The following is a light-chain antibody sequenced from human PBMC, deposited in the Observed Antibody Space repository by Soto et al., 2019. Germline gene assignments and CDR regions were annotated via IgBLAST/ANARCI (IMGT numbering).Light chain of an antibody. CDR2: ATS. V-gene: IGKV1-27*01. Sequence: DIQLTQSPSSLSASVGDRVTITCRASQAISSYLAWYQQKPGKVPELPIYATSTLQSGAPSRFSGSGSGTDFTLTISSLQPEDVATYYCQKYNHAPTFGGGTKVEIK. J-gene: IGKJ4*01. CDR1: QAISSY. CDR3: QKYNHAPT.